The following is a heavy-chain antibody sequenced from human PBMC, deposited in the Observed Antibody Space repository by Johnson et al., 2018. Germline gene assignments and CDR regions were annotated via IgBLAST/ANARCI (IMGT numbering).Heavy chain of an antibody. D-gene: IGHD5-18*01. J-gene: IGHJ6*03. V-gene: IGHV3-49*03. CDR1: GFTFGDYA. Sequence: VQLQESGGGLVQPGRSLRLSCTASGFTFGDYAMSWFRQAPGKGLEWVGFIRSKVFGGTTEYAASVKGRFTISRDDSKSIAYLQMNSLKTEDTAGYYCTREHTAIVTGYYYHYMDVWGKGTTVTVSS. CDR2: IRSKVFGGTT. CDR3: TREHTAIVTGYYYHYMDV.